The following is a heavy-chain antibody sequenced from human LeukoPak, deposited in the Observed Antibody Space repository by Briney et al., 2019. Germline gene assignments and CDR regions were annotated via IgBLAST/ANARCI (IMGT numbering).Heavy chain of an antibody. CDR2: IYYSGST. D-gene: IGHD1-26*01. CDR1: GGSISSYY. CDR3: VRGGIVGTTARILLFDY. V-gene: IGHV4-59*01. J-gene: IGHJ4*02. Sequence: PSETLSLTCTVSGGSISSYYWSWVRQPPGKGLEWIGYIYYSGSTNYNPSLKSRVTMSVDTSKNQFSLKLSSVTAADTAVYYCVRGGIVGTTARILLFDYWGQGTLVTVPT.